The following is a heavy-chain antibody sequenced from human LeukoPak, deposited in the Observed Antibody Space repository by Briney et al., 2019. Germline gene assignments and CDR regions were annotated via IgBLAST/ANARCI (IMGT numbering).Heavy chain of an antibody. Sequence: GESLKISCKGSGYSFTSYWIGWVRQMPGKGLEWMEIIYLGDSDTRYSPSFQGQVTISADKSISTAYLQWSSLKASDTAMYYCARVEVQLERRPDYWGQGTLVTVSS. CDR3: ARVEVQLERRPDY. CDR1: GYSFTSYW. D-gene: IGHD1-1*01. V-gene: IGHV5-51*01. J-gene: IGHJ4*02. CDR2: IYLGDSDT.